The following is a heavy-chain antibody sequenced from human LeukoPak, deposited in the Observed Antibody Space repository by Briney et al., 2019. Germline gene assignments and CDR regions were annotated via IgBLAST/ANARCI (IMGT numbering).Heavy chain of an antibody. D-gene: IGHD6-13*01. Sequence: SGTLSLTCTVSGYSISSGYYWGWIRQPPGKGLEWIGSIYHSGSTYYNPSLKSRVTISVDTSKNQFSLKLSSVTAADTAVYYCARAGVAAAPRTPFDFWGQGTLVTVSS. J-gene: IGHJ4*02. V-gene: IGHV4-38-2*02. CDR2: IYHSGST. CDR3: ARAGVAAAPRTPFDF. CDR1: GYSISSGYY.